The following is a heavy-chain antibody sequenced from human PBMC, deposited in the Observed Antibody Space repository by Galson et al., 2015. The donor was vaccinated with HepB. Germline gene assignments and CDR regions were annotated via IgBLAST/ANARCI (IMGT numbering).Heavy chain of an antibody. J-gene: IGHJ4*02. Sequence: SVKVSCKASGYTFTCYGISWVRQAPGQGLEWMGWISAYNGNTNYAQKLQGRVSMTTDTSTSTAYMELRSLRSDDTAVYYCARGQVGATAWDLDYWGQGTLVTVSS. D-gene: IGHD1-26*01. CDR3: ARGQVGATAWDLDY. CDR2: ISAYNGNT. V-gene: IGHV1-18*01. CDR1: GYTFTCYG.